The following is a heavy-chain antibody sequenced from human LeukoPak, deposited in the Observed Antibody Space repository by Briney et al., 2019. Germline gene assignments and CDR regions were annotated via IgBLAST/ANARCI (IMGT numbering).Heavy chain of an antibody. V-gene: IGHV3-74*01. J-gene: IGHJ4*02. D-gene: IGHD5-12*01. CDR3: ARVGQAGYVGYPLDY. CDR1: GFTFSSYW. CDR2: INSEGSST. Sequence: PGGSLRLSCAASGFTFSSYWMHWLRQAPGKGLMWVSRINSEGSSTSYAHSVKGRFPISRDNAKNTLYLQMNSLRAEDTAVFYCARVGQAGYVGYPLDYRGQGTLVTVSS.